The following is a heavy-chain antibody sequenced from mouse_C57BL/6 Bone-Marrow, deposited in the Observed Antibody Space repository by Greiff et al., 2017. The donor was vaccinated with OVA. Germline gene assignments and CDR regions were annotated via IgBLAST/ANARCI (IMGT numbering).Heavy chain of an antibody. Sequence: VQGVESGPGLVAPSQSLSITCTVSGFSLTSYGVSWVRQPPGKGLEWLGVIWGDGSTNYHSALISRLSISKDNSKSQVFLKLNSLQTDDTATYYCAKPIWLLREGAMDYWGQGTSVTVSS. CDR2: IWGDGST. CDR1: GFSLTSYG. CDR3: AKPIWLLREGAMDY. V-gene: IGHV2-3*01. J-gene: IGHJ4*01. D-gene: IGHD2-3*01.